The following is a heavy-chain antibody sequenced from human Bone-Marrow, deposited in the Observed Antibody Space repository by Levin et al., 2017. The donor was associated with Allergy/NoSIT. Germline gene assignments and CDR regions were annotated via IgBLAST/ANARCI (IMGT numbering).Heavy chain of an antibody. V-gene: IGHV4-31*03. Sequence: SETLSLTCSVSGGSISSGGYYWTWIRQHPEWGLQWLGYIFYSGTAYYSPSLESRASISVDTSKNQFSLRLTSVTAADTPGYFCESEDRSGSFDVWGQGTVVTVSS. CDR3: ESEDRSGSFDV. J-gene: IGHJ3*01. CDR1: GGSISSGGYY. D-gene: IGHD3-10*01. CDR2: IFYSGTA.